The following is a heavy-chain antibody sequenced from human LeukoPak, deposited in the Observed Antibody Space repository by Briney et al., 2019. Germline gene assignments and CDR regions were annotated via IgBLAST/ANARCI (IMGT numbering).Heavy chain of an antibody. CDR2: ISSSGANT. CDR3: AKDSSLWFGILVNYFDY. J-gene: IGHJ4*02. Sequence: GGSLRLACAASGFTFSSCDVSWVRQAPGKGLEWVSGISSSGANTHYADSVRGRFTISRDNSNNTLYLQMASLRAEDTAIYYCAKDSSLWFGILVNYFDYLGQGTLVTVSS. D-gene: IGHD3-10*01. V-gene: IGHV3-23*01. CDR1: GFTFSSCD.